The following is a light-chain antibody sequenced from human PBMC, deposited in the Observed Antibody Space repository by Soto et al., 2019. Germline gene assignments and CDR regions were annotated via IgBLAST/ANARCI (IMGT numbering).Light chain of an antibody. CDR1: SSDIADYNY. Sequence: QSALTQPRSVSGSPGQSVTITCTGTSSDIADYNYVYWYQQHQGQAPKIVIYDVSKRPSGGPDRFSGSKSGNAASLTISGLQAEDDADYYCCSYAGSDTCVFATGTKLTVL. J-gene: IGLJ1*01. CDR2: DVS. CDR3: CSYAGSDTCV. V-gene: IGLV2-11*01.